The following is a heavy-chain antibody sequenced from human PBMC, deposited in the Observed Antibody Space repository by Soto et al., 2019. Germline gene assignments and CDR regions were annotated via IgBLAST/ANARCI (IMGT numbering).Heavy chain of an antibody. J-gene: IGHJ3*02. CDR3: ARVRWDAFDI. CDR2: IYHSGST. CDR1: GYSISSGYY. V-gene: IGHV4-38-2*01. Sequence: SETLSLTCAVSGYSISSGYYWGWIRQSPGKGLEWIGSIYHSGSTYYNPSLKSRVTISVDTSKNQFSLKLSSVTAADTAVYYCARVRWDAFDIWGQRTMVTVSS.